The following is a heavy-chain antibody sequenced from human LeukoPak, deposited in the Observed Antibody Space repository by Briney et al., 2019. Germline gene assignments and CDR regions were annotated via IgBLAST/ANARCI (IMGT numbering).Heavy chain of an antibody. D-gene: IGHD6-13*01. CDR2: IDPTDSDA. V-gene: IGHV5-10-1*01. CDR1: GSRLTTYW. Sequence: PLASLKISSKGFGSRLTTYWISWVRRRPGKGLEWMGMIDPTDSDATYSPSFQGHVTISADQSISTIYLQWSSLKDSDTAIYFCARRARYGISSFPLDFWGQGTLLTVSP. J-gene: IGHJ4*02. CDR3: ARRARYGISSFPLDF.